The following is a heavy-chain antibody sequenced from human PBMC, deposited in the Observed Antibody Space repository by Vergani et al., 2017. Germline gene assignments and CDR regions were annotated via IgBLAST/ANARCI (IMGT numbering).Heavy chain of an antibody. CDR3: AREWYSSSWFYYYGMDV. V-gene: IGHV3-30*01. CDR1: GFTFSSYA. D-gene: IGHD6-13*01. J-gene: IGHJ6*02. Sequence: VQLVESGGGLVQPGGSLRLSCAASGFTFSSYAMHWVRQAPGKGLEWVAVISYDGSNKYYADSVKGRFTISRDNSKNTPYLQMNSLRAEDTAVYYCAREWYSSSWFYYYGMDVWGQGTTVTVSS. CDR2: ISYDGSNK.